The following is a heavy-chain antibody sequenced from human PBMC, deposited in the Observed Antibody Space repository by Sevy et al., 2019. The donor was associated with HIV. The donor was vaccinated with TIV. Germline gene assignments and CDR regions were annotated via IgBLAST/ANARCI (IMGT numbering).Heavy chain of an antibody. CDR3: ARCRSPYGDYATGSFDY. CDR1: GGSVSTDSYY. CDR2: LFYNGST. D-gene: IGHD4-17*01. V-gene: IGHV4-61*01. J-gene: IGHJ4*02. Sequence: SETLSLTCTVSGGSVSTDSYYWSWIRQPPGKGLEWIGYLFYNGSTNYNPSLKSRVTISLATSKNQFSLMLSSVTASDTAVYYCARCRSPYGDYATGSFDYWGQGALVTVSS.